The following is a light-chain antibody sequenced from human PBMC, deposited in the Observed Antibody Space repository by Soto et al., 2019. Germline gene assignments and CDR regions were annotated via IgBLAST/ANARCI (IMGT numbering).Light chain of an antibody. CDR1: QSVSSNY. V-gene: IGKV3-20*01. J-gene: IGKJ4*01. CDR3: QQYGSSPLT. Sequence: EIVLTQSPGTLSLSPGKRASLSCRASQSVSSNYLVWYQQKPGQAPRLLIYGASSRATGIPDRFSGSGSGTDFTLTISRLETEDFAVYYCQQYGSSPLTFGGGTKV. CDR2: GAS.